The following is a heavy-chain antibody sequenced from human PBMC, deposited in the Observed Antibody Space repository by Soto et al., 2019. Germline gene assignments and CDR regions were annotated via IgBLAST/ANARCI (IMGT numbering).Heavy chain of an antibody. J-gene: IGHJ2*01. CDR2: IYASGRT. V-gene: IGHV4-4*07. Sequence: QVQLQESGPGLVKPSETLSLTCTVSGVSITPYFWSWIRQPAGEAPEWLGHIYASGRTTYNPSLKIRVTMFVSQTQVSLRLTSVTAADTAVYYCARHFDVDPSLDHYYFDLWGRGALVTVSS. D-gene: IGHD3-9*01. CDR1: GVSITPYF. CDR3: ARHFDVDPSLDHYYFDL.